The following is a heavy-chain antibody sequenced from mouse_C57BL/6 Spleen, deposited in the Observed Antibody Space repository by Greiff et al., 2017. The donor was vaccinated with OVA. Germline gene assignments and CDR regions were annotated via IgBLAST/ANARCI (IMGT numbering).Heavy chain of an antibody. V-gene: IGHV3-6*01. CDR3: ARDPSYYGNYEAMDY. CDR1: GYSITSGYY. J-gene: IGHJ4*01. Sequence: ESGPGLVKPSQSLSLTCSVTGYSITSGYYWNWIRQFPGNKLEWMGYISYDGRNNYNPSLKNRISITRDTSKNQLFLKLNSVTTEDTATYYCARDPSYYGNYEAMDYWGQGTSVTVSS. CDR2: ISYDGRN. D-gene: IGHD2-1*01.